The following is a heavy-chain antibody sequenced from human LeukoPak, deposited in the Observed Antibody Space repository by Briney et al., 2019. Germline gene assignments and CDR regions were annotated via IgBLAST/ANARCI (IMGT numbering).Heavy chain of an antibody. D-gene: IGHD7-27*01. J-gene: IGHJ4*02. CDR2: IYYTGST. CDR1: GGSVSSTSYY. Sequence: SETLSLTCTVSGGSVSSTSYYWGWIRQPPGKGLEWIGSIYYTGSTYYNPSLKSRVTISVDTSKNQFSLKLYSVTAADTAVYYCARHPGDRSTPADYWGQGTLVTVSS. CDR3: ARHPGDRSTPADY. V-gene: IGHV4-39*01.